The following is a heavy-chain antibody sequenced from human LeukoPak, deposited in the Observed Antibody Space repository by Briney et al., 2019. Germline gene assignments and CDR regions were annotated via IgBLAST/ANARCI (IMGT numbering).Heavy chain of an antibody. V-gene: IGHV1-69*05. J-gene: IGHJ6*03. CDR3: ASRAGNYYYYYYMDV. CDR2: IIPIFGTA. CDR1: GGTFSSYA. Sequence: GASVKVSCKASGGTFSSYAISWVRQAPGQGLEWMGGIIPIFGTANYAQKFQGRVTITTDESTSTAYMELSSLRSEDTAVYYCASRAGNYYYYYYMDVWGKGTTVTVSS.